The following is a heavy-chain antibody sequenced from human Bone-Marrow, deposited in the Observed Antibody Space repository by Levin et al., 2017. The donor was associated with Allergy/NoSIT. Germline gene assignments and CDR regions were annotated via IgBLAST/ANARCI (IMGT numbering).Heavy chain of an antibody. V-gene: IGHV1-46*01. CDR2: INPSGGST. Sequence: GASVKVSCKASGYTFTSYYMHWVRQAPGQGLEWMGIINPSGGSTSYAQKFQGRVTTTRDTSTSTVYMELSSLRSEDTAVYYCATENRFLEWLLNPYGMDVWGQGTTVTVSS. CDR3: ATENRFLEWLLNPYGMDV. D-gene: IGHD3-3*01. J-gene: IGHJ6*02. CDR1: GYTFTSYY.